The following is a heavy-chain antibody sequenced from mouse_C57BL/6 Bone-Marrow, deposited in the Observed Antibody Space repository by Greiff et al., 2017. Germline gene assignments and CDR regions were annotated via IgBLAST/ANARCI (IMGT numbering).Heavy chain of an antibody. J-gene: IGHJ3*01. CDR1: GYTFTSYW. CDR2: IHPNSGST. V-gene: IGHV1-64*01. Sequence: VQLQQPGAELVKPGASVKLSCKASGYTFTSYWMHWVKQRPGQGLEWIGKIHPNSGSTNYKEKFKSKATLTVDKSTSTAYLQLSSLTSEDSAGYCYAALRAWFAYWGQGTLVTVSA. CDR3: AALRAWFAY.